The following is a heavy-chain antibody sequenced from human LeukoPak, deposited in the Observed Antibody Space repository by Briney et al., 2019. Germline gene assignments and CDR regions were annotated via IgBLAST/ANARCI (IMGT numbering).Heavy chain of an antibody. CDR2: IYTSGST. CDR1: GASISSGSYY. CDR3: ASQYYYGSGRWFDP. J-gene: IGHJ5*02. V-gene: IGHV4-61*02. D-gene: IGHD3-10*01. Sequence: SETLSLTCTVSGASISSGSYYWSWIRQPAGKGLEWIGRIYTSGSTNYNPSLKSRVTMSVDTSKNQFSLKLSSVTAADTAVYYCASQYYYGSGRWFDPWGQGTLVTVSS.